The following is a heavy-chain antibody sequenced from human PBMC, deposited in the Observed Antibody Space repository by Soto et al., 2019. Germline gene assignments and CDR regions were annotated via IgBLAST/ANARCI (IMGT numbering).Heavy chain of an antibody. D-gene: IGHD1-26*01. J-gene: IGHJ4*02. CDR1: GFTFSNCA. CDR2: MSYDGANR. V-gene: IGHV3-30*18. CDR3: AKVRWVVGAKVDY. Sequence: GGSLRLSCAASGFTFSNCAMHWVRQVPGKGLEWVAPMSYDGANRYYADSVKGRFTISRDNSRNTLYLQMNSLRPEDTAVYYCAKVRWVVGAKVDYWGQGTLVTVSS.